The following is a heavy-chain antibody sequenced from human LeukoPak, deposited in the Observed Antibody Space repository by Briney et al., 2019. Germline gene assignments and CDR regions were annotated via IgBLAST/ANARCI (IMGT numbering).Heavy chain of an antibody. CDR3: TAERGSYYAY. J-gene: IGHJ4*02. D-gene: IGHD1-26*01. Sequence: GRSLRLSCAAPGFTFSNAWMSWVRQAPGKGLEWVGRIKSKTNGGTTEYAAPVKGRFTISRDDSKNTVYLQMNSLKTEDTAVYYCTAERGSYYAYWGQGTLVTVSS. V-gene: IGHV3-15*01. CDR2: IKSKTNGGTT. CDR1: GFTFSNAW.